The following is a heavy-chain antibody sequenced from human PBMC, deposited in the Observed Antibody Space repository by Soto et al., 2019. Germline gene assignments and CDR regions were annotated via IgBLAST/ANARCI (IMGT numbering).Heavy chain of an antibody. CDR1: GFTFSSYS. D-gene: IGHD1-20*01. CDR2: ISSSSSYI. CDR3: ARDRYNYKGFDP. J-gene: IGHJ5*02. Sequence: PGGSLRLSCAASGFTFSSYSMNWVRQAPGKGLEWVSSISSSSSYIYYADSVKGRFTISRDNAKNSLYLQMNSLRAEDTAVYYCARDRYNYKGFDPWGQGTLVTVSS. V-gene: IGHV3-21*01.